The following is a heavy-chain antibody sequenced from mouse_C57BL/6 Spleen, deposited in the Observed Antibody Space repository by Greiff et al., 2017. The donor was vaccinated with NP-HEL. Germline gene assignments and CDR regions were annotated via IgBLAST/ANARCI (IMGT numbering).Heavy chain of an antibody. CDR2: INPYNGGT. D-gene: IGHD1-1*01. V-gene: IGHV1-19*01. CDR3: ARSYGSPYYFDY. CDR1: GYTFTDYY. J-gene: IGHJ2*01. Sequence: VHVKQSGPVLVKPGASVKMSCKASGYTFTDYYMNWVKQSHGKSLEWIGVINPYNGGTSYNQKFKGKATLTVDKSSSTAYMELNSLTSEDSAVYYCARSYGSPYYFDYWGQGTTLTVSS.